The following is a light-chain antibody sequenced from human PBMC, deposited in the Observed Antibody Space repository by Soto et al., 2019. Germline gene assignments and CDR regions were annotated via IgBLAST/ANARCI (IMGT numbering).Light chain of an antibody. CDR3: QQLVSYPQ. V-gene: IGKV1-9*01. CDR2: AAS. J-gene: IGKJ4*02. Sequence: DIQLTQSPSFLSASVGDRVTITCRASQVIGIYLAWYQQKPGKAPNLLISAASTLQSGVPSRFSGSGSGTEFTLTITSLLPEDFATYYCQQLVSYPQFGGGTKVEIK. CDR1: QVIGIY.